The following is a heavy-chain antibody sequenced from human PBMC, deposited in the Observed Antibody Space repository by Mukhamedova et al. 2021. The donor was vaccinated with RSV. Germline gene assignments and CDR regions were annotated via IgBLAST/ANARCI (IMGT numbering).Heavy chain of an antibody. V-gene: IGHV3-33*01. CDR3: ARDWYSTRHDTIDI. D-gene: IGHD2-15*01. Sequence: SNYGMHWVRQAPGKGLEWLAVIYYDGSYKYYADSVKGRFTISRDNSKNTVYLQMNSLRAEDTAVYYCARDWYSTRHDTIDIWGQG. CDR2: IYYDGSYK. CDR1: SNYG. J-gene: IGHJ3*02.